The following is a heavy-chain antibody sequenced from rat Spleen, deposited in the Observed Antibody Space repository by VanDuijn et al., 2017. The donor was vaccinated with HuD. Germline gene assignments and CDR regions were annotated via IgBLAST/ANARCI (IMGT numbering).Heavy chain of an antibody. J-gene: IGHJ3*01. CDR1: GFTFSDYY. V-gene: IGHV5-22*01. CDR2: VSYEGSST. D-gene: IGHD1-11*01. CDR3: ARQGYGVYYNWFGY. Sequence: EVQLVASGGGLVQPGRSLKLSCAASGFTFSDYYMAWVRQAPKKGLEWVASVSYEGSSTYYGDSVKGRFTISRDNTNSTLYLQMNSLRSEDTATYYCARQGYGVYYNWFGYWGQGTLVTVSS.